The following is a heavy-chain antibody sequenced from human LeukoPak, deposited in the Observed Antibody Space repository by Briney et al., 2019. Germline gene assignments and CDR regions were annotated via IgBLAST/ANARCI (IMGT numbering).Heavy chain of an antibody. V-gene: IGHV3-23*01. CDR1: GLTFRTYA. CDR2: ISGSGGST. J-gene: IGHJ6*03. D-gene: IGHD3-16*01. Sequence: GGSLRLSCEASGLTFRTYAMSWVRQGPGNGLEWVSAISGSGGSTYYADSVKGRFTISRDNSKNTLYLQINSPRAEDTDVYYCAKSLYQSYYHYMDVWGKGTTVTVSS. CDR3: AKSLYQSYYHYMDV.